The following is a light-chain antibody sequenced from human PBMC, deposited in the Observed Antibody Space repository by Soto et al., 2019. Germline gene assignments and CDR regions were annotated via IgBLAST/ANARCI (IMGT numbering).Light chain of an antibody. CDR3: QSYDNCLSVYV. CDR1: SSNIGAHYD. V-gene: IGLV1-40*01. J-gene: IGLJ1*01. CDR2: GNS. Sequence: QSVLTQPPSVSGAPGQRVTISCTGSSSNIGAHYDVHWYQQLPGTAPKLLIDGNSNRPSGVPDRFSGSKSGTSASLAITGLQAEDEADYSCQSYDNCLSVYVFGTGTKVTVL.